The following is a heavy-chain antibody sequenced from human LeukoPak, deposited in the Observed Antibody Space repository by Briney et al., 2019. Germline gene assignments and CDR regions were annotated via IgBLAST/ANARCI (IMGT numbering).Heavy chain of an antibody. CDR2: IFNTGST. J-gene: IGHJ4*02. CDR1: GDSIGRGSYY. CDR3: ARDICGYNYGCFDS. V-gene: IGHV4-61*02. Sequence: PSQTLSLTCAVSGDSIGRGSYYWGWIRQPAGKAPEWIGRIFNTGSTSYNPSLKSRVTISVDTSKNQFSLNLRSVTAADTAVYYCARDICGYNYGCFDSWGQGTLVTVSS. D-gene: IGHD5-18*01.